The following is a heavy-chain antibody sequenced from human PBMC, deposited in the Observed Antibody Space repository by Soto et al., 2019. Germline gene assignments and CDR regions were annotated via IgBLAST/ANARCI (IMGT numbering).Heavy chain of an antibody. CDR2: IWYDGSNK. Sequence: GGSLRLSCAASGFTFSSYGMHWVRQAPGKGLEWVAVIWYDGSNKYYADSAKGRFTISSDNSKNTLYLQTNSLRAEDTAAYYCARDQDDAFDIWGQGTMVTVSS. CDR3: ARDQDDAFDI. CDR1: GFTFSSYG. V-gene: IGHV3-33*01. J-gene: IGHJ3*02.